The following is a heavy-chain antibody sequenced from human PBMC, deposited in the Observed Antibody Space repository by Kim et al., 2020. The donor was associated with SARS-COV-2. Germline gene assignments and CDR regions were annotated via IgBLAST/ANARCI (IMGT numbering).Heavy chain of an antibody. D-gene: IGHD3-22*01. J-gene: IGHJ4*02. V-gene: IGHV3-11*04. Sequence: ADSVKGRFTISRDNAKNSLYLQMNSLRAEDTAVYYCARDLNYYDTSPVGYWGQGTLVTVSS. CDR3: ARDLNYYDTSPVGY.